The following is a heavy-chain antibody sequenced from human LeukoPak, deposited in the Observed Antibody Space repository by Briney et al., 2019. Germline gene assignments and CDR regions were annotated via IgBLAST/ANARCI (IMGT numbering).Heavy chain of an antibody. J-gene: IGHJ5*02. CDR2: INPNSGGT. CDR3: ALDDQLLFSWFDP. D-gene: IGHD2-2*01. CDR1: GYTFTGYY. V-gene: IGHV1-2*02. Sequence: ASVKVSCKASGYTFTGYYMHWVRQAPGQGLEWMGWINPNSGGTNYAQKFQGRVTMTRDTSVSTAYMELSRLRSDDTAVYYCALDDQLLFSWFDPWGQGTLVTVSS.